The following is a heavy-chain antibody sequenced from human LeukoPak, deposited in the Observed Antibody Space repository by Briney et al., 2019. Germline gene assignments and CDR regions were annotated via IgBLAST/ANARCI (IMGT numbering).Heavy chain of an antibody. CDR1: GFTFSSYG. D-gene: IGHD3-3*01. CDR2: ISYDGSNK. Sequence: GGSLRLSCAASGFTFSSYGTHWVRQAPGKGLEWVAVISYDGSNKYYADSVKGRFTISRDNSKNTLYLQMNSLRAEDTAVYYCAKDQEYYDFWSGYYAYYYYGMDVWGQGTTVTVSS. CDR3: AKDQEYYDFWSGYYAYYYYGMDV. J-gene: IGHJ6*02. V-gene: IGHV3-30*18.